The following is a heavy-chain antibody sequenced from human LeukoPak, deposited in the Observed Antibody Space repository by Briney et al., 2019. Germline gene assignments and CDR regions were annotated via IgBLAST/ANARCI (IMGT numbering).Heavy chain of an antibody. CDR1: GFTFSSYA. V-gene: IGHV3-23*01. Sequence: GGSLRLSCAASGFTFSSYAMSWVRQAPGKGLEWVSAISGSGGSTYYADSVKGRFTISRDNSKNTLYLQMNSLRAEDTAVYYCARRYADFWSGYYPPNYYYGMDVWGQGTTVTVSS. J-gene: IGHJ6*02. CDR3: ARRYADFWSGYYPPNYYYGMDV. D-gene: IGHD3-3*01. CDR2: ISGSGGST.